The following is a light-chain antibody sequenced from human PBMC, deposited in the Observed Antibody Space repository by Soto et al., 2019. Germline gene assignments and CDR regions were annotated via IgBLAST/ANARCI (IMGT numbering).Light chain of an antibody. CDR3: QQIFGTRYS. CDR2: ATS. J-gene: IGKJ2*03. CDR1: QNIRVY. Sequence: DIQMTQSPSSLSASVGDRVTIPCRASQNIRVYLNWYQQKPGKAPKPLIYATSTLLSGVPSRFSAGGSGTDFTLTITSLQPEDFATDYCQQIFGTRYSFGQGTKLESK. V-gene: IGKV1-39*01.